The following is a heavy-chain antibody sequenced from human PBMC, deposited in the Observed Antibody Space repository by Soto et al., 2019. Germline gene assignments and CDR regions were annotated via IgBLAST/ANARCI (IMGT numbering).Heavy chain of an antibody. D-gene: IGHD3-3*01. CDR1: GYTFTSCG. CDR2: ISAYNGNT. CDR3: ARERAIFGVVIRPQGMDV. J-gene: IGHJ6*02. V-gene: IGHV1-18*04. Sequence: ASLQVSCKSSGYTFTSCGIICVRQAPGQGLEWMGWISAYNGNTNYAQKLQGRVTMTTDTSTSTAYMELRSLRSDDTAVYYCARERAIFGVVIRPQGMDVWGQGTTVTVS.